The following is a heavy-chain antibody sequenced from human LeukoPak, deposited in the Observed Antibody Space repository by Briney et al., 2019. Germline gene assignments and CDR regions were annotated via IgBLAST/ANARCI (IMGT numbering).Heavy chain of an antibody. CDR2: IYHSGST. CDR3: ARPYYYDSSGNSPFDY. J-gene: IGHJ4*02. CDR1: GYSISSGYY. D-gene: IGHD3-22*01. V-gene: IGHV4-38-2*02. Sequence: SETLSLTCTVSGYSISSGYYWGWIRQPPGKGLEWIGSIYHSGSTYYNPSLKSRVTISVDTSKNQFSLKLSSVTAADTAVYYCARPYYYDSSGNSPFDYWGQGTLVTVSS.